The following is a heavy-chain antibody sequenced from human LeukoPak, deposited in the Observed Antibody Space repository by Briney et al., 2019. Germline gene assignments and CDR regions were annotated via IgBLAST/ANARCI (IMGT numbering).Heavy chain of an antibody. V-gene: IGHV1-2*04. CDR1: GYTFTGYY. Sequence: ASVKVSCKASGYTFTGYYMHWVRQAPGQGLEWMGWINPNSGGTNYAQKFQGWVTMTRDTSISTAYMELSRLRSDDTAVYYCARTSYDSSGYYAFDIWGQGTMVTVSS. CDR3: ARTSYDSSGYYAFDI. D-gene: IGHD3-22*01. J-gene: IGHJ3*02. CDR2: INPNSGGT.